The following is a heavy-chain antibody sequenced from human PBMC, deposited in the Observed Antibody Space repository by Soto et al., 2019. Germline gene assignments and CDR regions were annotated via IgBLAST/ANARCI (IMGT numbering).Heavy chain of an antibody. D-gene: IGHD3-10*01. J-gene: IGHJ4*02. V-gene: IGHV4-59*02. CDR3: ARSYYGSGSYLFDY. CDR2: IYYSGST. CDR1: GGSVSSYY. Sequence: PSETLSLTCTVSGGSVSSYYWSWIRQSPGKGLEWIGYIYYSGSTKYKPSLKSRVTMSVDTSKNQFSLKLSSVTAADTAVYYCARSYYGSGSYLFDYWGQGTLVTVSS.